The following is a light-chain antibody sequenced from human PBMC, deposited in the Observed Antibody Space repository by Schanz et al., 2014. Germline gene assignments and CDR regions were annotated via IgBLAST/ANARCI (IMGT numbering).Light chain of an antibody. CDR2: DDD. V-gene: IGLV1-51*01. CDR3: GTWDKILSAWV. J-gene: IGLJ3*02. CDR1: SSNIGDNS. Sequence: QSVLTQPPSVSATPGQKVTISCSGSSSNIGDNSVSWYQHFPGTAPKVLIYDDDERPSGIPDRFSGSKSGTSATLGITGLQTGDEADYYCGTWDKILSAWVFGGGTKLTVL.